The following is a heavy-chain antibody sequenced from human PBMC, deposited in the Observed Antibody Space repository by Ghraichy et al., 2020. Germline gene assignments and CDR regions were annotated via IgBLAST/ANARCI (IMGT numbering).Heavy chain of an antibody. D-gene: IGHD3-9*01. CDR3: ARDRNDILTGHFDY. Sequence: GESLNISCAASGFTFSSYSMNWVRQAPGKGLEWVSSISSSSSYIYYADSVKGRFTISRDNAKNSLYLQMNSLRAEDTAVYYCARDRNDILTGHFDYWGQGTLLTVSS. CDR1: GFTFSSYS. J-gene: IGHJ4*02. V-gene: IGHV3-21*01. CDR2: ISSSSSYI.